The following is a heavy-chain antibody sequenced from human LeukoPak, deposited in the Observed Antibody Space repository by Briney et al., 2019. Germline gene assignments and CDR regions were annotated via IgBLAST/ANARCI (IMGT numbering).Heavy chain of an antibody. CDR1: GYTFTDYH. V-gene: IGHV1-2*02. CDR3: ARGRGYSGYETNWYFDL. Sequence: GASVKVSCKASGYTFTDYHMHWVRQAPGQGLEWMGWINPNSGGTNYAQKFQGRVTMTRDTSISTAYMELSRLRSDATAVYYCARGRGYSGYETNWYFDLWGRGTLVTVSS. J-gene: IGHJ2*01. CDR2: INPNSGGT. D-gene: IGHD5-12*01.